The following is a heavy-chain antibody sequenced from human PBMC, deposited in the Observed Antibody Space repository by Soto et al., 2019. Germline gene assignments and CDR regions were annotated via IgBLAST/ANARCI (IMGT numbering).Heavy chain of an antibody. CDR2: INSDGSST. CDR1: GFTFSSYW. J-gene: IGHJ4*02. Sequence: PGGSLRLSCAASGFTFSSYWMHWVRQAPGKGLVWVSRINSDGSSTSYADSVKGRFTISRDNAKNTLYLQMNSLRAEDTAVYYCAREVHYYDSSGPQYYFDYWGQGTLVTASS. V-gene: IGHV3-74*01. D-gene: IGHD3-22*01. CDR3: AREVHYYDSSGPQYYFDY.